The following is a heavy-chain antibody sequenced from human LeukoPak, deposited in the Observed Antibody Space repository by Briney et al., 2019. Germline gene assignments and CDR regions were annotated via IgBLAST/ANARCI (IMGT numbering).Heavy chain of an antibody. Sequence: ASVKVSCKASGYTSTTYGINWVRQAPGQGLEWMGWISPYNGNTNYAQKLQGRVTMTTDTSTSTVYMELRSLRSDDTAVYYCARDRGDFWSAYFHYWGQGTLVTVSS. CDR2: ISPYNGNT. CDR1: GYTSTTYG. V-gene: IGHV1-18*01. J-gene: IGHJ4*02. D-gene: IGHD3-3*01. CDR3: ARDRGDFWSAYFHY.